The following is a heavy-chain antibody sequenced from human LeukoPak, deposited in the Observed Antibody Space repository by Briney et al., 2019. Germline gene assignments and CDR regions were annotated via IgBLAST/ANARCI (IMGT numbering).Heavy chain of an antibody. D-gene: IGHD6-6*01. J-gene: IGHJ5*02. Sequence: SETLSLTCAVYGGSFSGYYWSWIRQPPGKGLEWIGEINDSGSTNYNPSLKSRVSISADTSKSQFSLKLSSVTAADTAVYYCARGLGNSIEARPILVEPFDPWGQGTLVTVSS. V-gene: IGHV4-34*01. CDR1: GGSFSGYY. CDR3: ARGLGNSIEARPILVEPFDP. CDR2: INDSGST.